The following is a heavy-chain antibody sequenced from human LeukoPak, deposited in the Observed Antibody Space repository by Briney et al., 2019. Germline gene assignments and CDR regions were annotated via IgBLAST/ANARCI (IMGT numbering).Heavy chain of an antibody. J-gene: IGHJ6*02. Sequence: PSETLSFTCAVYGGSFSGYYWSWIRQPPGKGLEWIGEINHSGSTNYNPSLKSRVTISVDTSKNQFSLKLSSVTAADTAVYYCARGADYYYYGMDVWGQGTTVTVSS. CDR2: INHSGST. CDR1: GGSFSGYY. V-gene: IGHV4-34*01. CDR3: ARGADYYYYGMDV.